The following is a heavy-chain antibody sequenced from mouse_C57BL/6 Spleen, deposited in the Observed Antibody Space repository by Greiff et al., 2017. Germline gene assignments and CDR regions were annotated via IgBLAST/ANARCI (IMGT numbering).Heavy chain of an antibody. D-gene: IGHD6-2*01. Sequence: VQLKQSGPELVKPGASVKISCKASGYSFTDYNMNWVKQSNGKSLEWIGVINPNYGTTSYNQKFKGKATLTVDQSSSTAYMRLNSLTSEDSAVYYCARSAPSHSLYAMDYWGQGTSVTVSS. J-gene: IGHJ4*01. V-gene: IGHV1-39*01. CDR2: INPNYGTT. CDR3: ARSAPSHSLYAMDY. CDR1: GYSFTDYN.